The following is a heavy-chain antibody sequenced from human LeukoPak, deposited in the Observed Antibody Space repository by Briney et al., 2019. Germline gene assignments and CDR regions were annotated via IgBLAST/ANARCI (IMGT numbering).Heavy chain of an antibody. V-gene: IGHV3-7*01. CDR3: ANSVVAGSGGFDY. D-gene: IGHD3-22*01. CDR2: IKQDGSEK. Sequence: GGSLRLSCAASGFSFSSYWMNWVRQAPGKGLEWVANIKQDGSEKYYVDSVKGRFTISRDNAKNSLYPQMNSLRAEDTAVYYCANSVVAGSGGFDYWGQGTLVTVSS. J-gene: IGHJ4*02. CDR1: GFSFSSYW.